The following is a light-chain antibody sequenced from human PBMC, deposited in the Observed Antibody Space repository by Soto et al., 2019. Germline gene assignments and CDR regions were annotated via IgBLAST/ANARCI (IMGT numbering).Light chain of an antibody. V-gene: IGLV1-47*01. CDR3: AAWDDSLSGYV. Sequence: QSVLTQPPSASGTPGQRVTISCSGSSANIGSNYVYWYQQPPGRSPQLLIYRNNQPPSAVAGRFSGYKSGTSAALAISGLRDEDGAYYYSAAWDDSLSGYVFGTGTKLTVL. CDR2: RNN. J-gene: IGLJ1*01. CDR1: SANIGSNY.